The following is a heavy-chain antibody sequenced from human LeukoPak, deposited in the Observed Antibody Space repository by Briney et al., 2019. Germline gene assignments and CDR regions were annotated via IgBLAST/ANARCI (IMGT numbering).Heavy chain of an antibody. J-gene: IGHJ3*01. D-gene: IGHD3-9*01. Sequence: SETLSLTCTVSGGSISSYYWSWIRQPPGKGLEWIGYIYYTGTTNYNPSLKSRVTISVDISKNHFSLKLSSVTAADTAVYYCASGYFGDAFDVWGQGTMVTVSS. V-gene: IGHV4-59*08. CDR2: IYYTGTT. CDR3: ASGYFGDAFDV. CDR1: GGSISSYY.